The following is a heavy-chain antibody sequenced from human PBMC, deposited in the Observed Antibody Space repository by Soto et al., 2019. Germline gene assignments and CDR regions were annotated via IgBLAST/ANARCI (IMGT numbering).Heavy chain of an antibody. CDR3: AREGNWNEMYGMDV. Sequence: PGGSLRLSCAASGFTFSSYAMHWVRQAPGKGLEWVAVISYDGSNKYYADSVKGRFTISRDNSKNTLYLQMNSLRAEDTAVYYCAREGNWNEMYGMDVWGQGTTVTVSS. CDR2: ISYDGSNK. D-gene: IGHD1-1*01. CDR1: GFTFSSYA. J-gene: IGHJ6*02. V-gene: IGHV3-30-3*01.